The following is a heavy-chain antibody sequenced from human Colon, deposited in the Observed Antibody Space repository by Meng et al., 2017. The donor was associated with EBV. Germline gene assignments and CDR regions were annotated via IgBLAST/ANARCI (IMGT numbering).Heavy chain of an antibody. Sequence: QWQLQHWGAGRLKPSETLSPTCAVNGGSLSGAYWNWIRPPPGKGLEWIGEIIHGGSPSYNPSLKSRVTISIDTSKNQLSLMLSSVTAADTAVYYCARRPTGIDYWGQGTLVTVSS. D-gene: IGHD2-8*02. J-gene: IGHJ4*02. CDR1: GGSLSGAY. V-gene: IGHV4-34*12. CDR3: ARRPTGIDY. CDR2: IIHGGSP.